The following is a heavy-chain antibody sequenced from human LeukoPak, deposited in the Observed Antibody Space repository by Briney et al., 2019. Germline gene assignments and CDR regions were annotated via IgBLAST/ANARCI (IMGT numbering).Heavy chain of an antibody. Sequence: SETLSLTCTVSGGSVSSGSYYWSWIRQPPGKGLEWIGYMYYSGSTYYNPSLKSRVTISVDTSKNQFSLKLSSVTAADTAVYYCVRRMVGAIRPFDYWGQGTLVTVSS. CDR1: GGSVSSGSYY. J-gene: IGHJ4*02. D-gene: IGHD1-26*01. CDR2: MYYSGST. V-gene: IGHV4-30-4*01. CDR3: VRRMVGAIRPFDY.